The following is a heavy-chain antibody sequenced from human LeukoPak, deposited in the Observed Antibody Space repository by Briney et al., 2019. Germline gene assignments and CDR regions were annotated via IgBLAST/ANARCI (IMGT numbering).Heavy chain of an antibody. Sequence: AGGSLRLSCAASGFTFSNAWMNWVRQAPGKGLEWIGEINHSGSTNYNPSLKSRVTISVDTSKNQFSLKLSSVTAADTAVYYCARVGSSGWYFRRNWFDPWGQGTLVTVSS. CDR1: GFTFSNAW. J-gene: IGHJ5*02. CDR2: INHSGST. D-gene: IGHD6-19*01. CDR3: ARVGSSGWYFRRNWFDP. V-gene: IGHV4-34*01.